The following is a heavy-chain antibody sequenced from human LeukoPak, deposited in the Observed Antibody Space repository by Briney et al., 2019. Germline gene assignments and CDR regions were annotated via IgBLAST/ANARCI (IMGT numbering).Heavy chain of an antibody. CDR3: ARDGYYYGSGSLESYYYYYMDV. D-gene: IGHD3-10*01. J-gene: IGHJ6*03. Sequence: PGGSLRLSCAASGFTFSDSYMSWIRQAPGKGLEWVSYISSSGSTIYYADSVKGRFTISRDNAKNSLYLQMNSLRAEDTAVYYCARDGYYYGSGSLESYYYYYMDVWGRGTTVTVSS. CDR1: GFTFSDSY. V-gene: IGHV3-11*04. CDR2: ISSSGSTI.